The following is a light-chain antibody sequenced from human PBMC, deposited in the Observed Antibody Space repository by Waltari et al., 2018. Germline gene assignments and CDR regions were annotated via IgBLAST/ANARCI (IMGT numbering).Light chain of an antibody. CDR1: NSDIGGYSF. J-gene: IGLJ3*02. Sequence: QSALTQPASVSGSPGQSITISCTGSNSDIGGYSFVSWYQQHPGTVPKLLIYEVSHRPSGMSHRFSASKSGNTASLTISGLQAEDEAFYYCSSFSSSTTLVFGGGTRLTVL. V-gene: IGLV2-14*01. CDR2: EVS. CDR3: SSFSSSTTLV.